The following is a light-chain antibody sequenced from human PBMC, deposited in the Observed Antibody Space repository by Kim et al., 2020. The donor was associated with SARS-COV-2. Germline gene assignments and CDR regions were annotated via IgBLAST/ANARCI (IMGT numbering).Light chain of an antibody. CDR1: SGHSSYA. CDR3: QTWGTGLV. V-gene: IGLV4-69*01. J-gene: IGLJ3*02. CDR2: VNSDGSH. Sequence: QLVLTQSPSASVSLGASVKLTCSLSSGHSSYAIAWHQQQPGKGPRYLMKVNSDGSHSRGDGIPDRFSGSSSGAERYLTISSLQSKDEADYYCQTWGTGLVFGGGTQLTVL.